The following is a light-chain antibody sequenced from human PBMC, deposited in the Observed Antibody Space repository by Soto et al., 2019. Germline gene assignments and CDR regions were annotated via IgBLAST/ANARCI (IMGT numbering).Light chain of an antibody. J-gene: IGLJ1*01. CDR3: SSYTSTTTLEI. CDR1: SSDVGGYNY. V-gene: IGLV2-14*01. CDR2: EVT. Sequence: QSVMTQPDSVSGSRGQSITISCTGTSSDVGGYNYVSWYQQHPGKAPKLMIYEVTNRPSGVSNRFSGSKSGNTASLTISGLQAEDEAEYYCSSYTSTTTLEIFGIGTKVTV.